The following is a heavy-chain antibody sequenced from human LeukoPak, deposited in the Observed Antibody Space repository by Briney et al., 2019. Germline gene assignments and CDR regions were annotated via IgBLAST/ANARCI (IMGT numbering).Heavy chain of an antibody. Sequence: SGGSLRLSCAASGFTFSSYAMSWVRQAPGKGLEWVSAISGSGGSTYYADSVKGRFTISRDNSKNTLYLQMNSLRAEDTAVYYCAKGRRYCSGGSCYRGYFDYWGQGTLVTVSS. CDR3: AKGRRYCSGGSCYRGYFDY. V-gene: IGHV3-23*01. J-gene: IGHJ4*02. D-gene: IGHD2-15*01. CDR1: GFTFSSYA. CDR2: ISGSGGST.